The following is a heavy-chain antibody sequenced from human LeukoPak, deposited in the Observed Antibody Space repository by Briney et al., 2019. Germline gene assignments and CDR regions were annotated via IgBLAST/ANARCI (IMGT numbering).Heavy chain of an antibody. D-gene: IGHD6-13*01. CDR1: GGSISSGGYS. V-gene: IGHV4-30-2*01. J-gene: IGHJ5*02. CDR2: IYHSGST. Sequence: PSQTLSLTCVVSGGSISSGGYSWSWIRQPPGKGLEWIGYIYHSGSTYYNPSLKSRVTISVDRSKNQFSLKLSSVTAADTAVYYCARDFRNWYSSSWYGRWFDPWGQGTLVTVSS. CDR3: ARDFRNWYSSSWYGRWFDP.